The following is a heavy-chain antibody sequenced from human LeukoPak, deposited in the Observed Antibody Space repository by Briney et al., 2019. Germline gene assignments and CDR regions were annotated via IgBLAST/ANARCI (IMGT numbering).Heavy chain of an antibody. CDR1: GFTFSSYG. Sequence: TGGSLRLSCAASGFTFSSYGMHWVRQAPGKGLEWVAFIRYDGSNKYYADSVKGRFTISRDNSKNTLYLQMNSLRAEDTAVYYCAKDYEYSYGQYYFDYWGQGTLVTVSS. V-gene: IGHV3-30*02. J-gene: IGHJ4*02. D-gene: IGHD5-18*01. CDR2: IRYDGSNK. CDR3: AKDYEYSYGQYYFDY.